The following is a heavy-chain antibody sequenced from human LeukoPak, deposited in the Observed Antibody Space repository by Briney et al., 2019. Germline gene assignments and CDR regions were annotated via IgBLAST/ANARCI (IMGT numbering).Heavy chain of an antibody. D-gene: IGHD5/OR15-5a*01. CDR3: ARDVYIKLGRRGYFDY. CDR1: GFTFSSYA. J-gene: IGHJ4*02. CDR2: ISYDGSNK. V-gene: IGHV3-30-3*01. Sequence: PGGSLRLSCAASGFTFSSYAMHWVRQAPGKGLEWVAVISYDGSNKYYADSVKGRFTISRDNSKNTLYLQMNSLRAEDTAVYYCARDVYIKLGRRGYFDYWGQGTLVTVSS.